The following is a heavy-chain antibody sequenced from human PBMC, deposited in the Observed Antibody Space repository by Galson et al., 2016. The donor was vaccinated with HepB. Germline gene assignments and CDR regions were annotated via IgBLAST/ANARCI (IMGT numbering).Heavy chain of an antibody. V-gene: IGHV5-10-1*01. Sequence: QSGAEVKKPGESLRISCIGSGYSFTNYWISWVRQMPGKGLEWRGRIDPSDSYTDYSPSFQGHVTISPDRSISTAYLQWSSLKASDTAIYYCARHSYSGYDGALDYWGQGTLVTVSS. D-gene: IGHD5-12*01. CDR3: ARHSYSGYDGALDY. J-gene: IGHJ4*02. CDR1: GYSFTNYW. CDR2: IDPSDSYT.